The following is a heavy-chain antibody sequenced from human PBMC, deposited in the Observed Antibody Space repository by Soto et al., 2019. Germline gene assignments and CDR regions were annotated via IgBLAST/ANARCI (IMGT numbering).Heavy chain of an antibody. D-gene: IGHD4-17*01. CDR3: ARARATYGGNGHNWFDP. CDR1: GGSISSGGYY. Sequence: SETLSLTTTVSGGSISSGGYYWSWIRQHPGKGLEWIGYIYYSGSTYYNPSLKSRVTISVDTSKNQFSLKLSSVTAADTAVYYCARARATYGGNGHNWFDPWGQGTLVTVSS. CDR2: IYYSGST. J-gene: IGHJ5*02. V-gene: IGHV4-31*03.